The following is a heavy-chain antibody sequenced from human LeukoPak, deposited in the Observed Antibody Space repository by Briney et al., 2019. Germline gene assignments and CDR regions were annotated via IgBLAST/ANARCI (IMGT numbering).Heavy chain of an antibody. D-gene: IGHD6-13*01. CDR1: GGTFSSYA. CDR3: ARAILPSSPPRWFDP. J-gene: IGHJ5*02. CDR2: IIPILGIA. Sequence: ASVKVSCKASGGTFSSYAISWVRPAPGQGLEWMGRIIPILGIANYAQKFQGRVTITADKSTSTAYMELSSLRSEDTAVYYCARAILPSSPPRWFDPWGQGTLVTVSS. V-gene: IGHV1-69*04.